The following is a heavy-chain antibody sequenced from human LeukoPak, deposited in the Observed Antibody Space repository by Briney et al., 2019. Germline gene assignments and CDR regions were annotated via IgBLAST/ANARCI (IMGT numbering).Heavy chain of an antibody. V-gene: IGHV4-34*01. CDR3: ARAFTSWDYGGGYGMDV. CDR1: GGSFSGYY. J-gene: IGHJ6*02. D-gene: IGHD4-17*01. Sequence: SETLSLTCAVYGGSFSGYYWSWIRQPPGKGLEWIGEINHSGSTNYNPSLKSRVTISVDTSKNQFSLKLSSVTAADTAVYYCARAFTSWDYGGGYGMDVWGQGTTVTVSS. CDR2: INHSGST.